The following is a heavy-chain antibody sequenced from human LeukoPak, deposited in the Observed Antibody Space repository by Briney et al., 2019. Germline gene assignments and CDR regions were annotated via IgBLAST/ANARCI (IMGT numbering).Heavy chain of an antibody. Sequence: GGSLRLSCAASGFTFSSYSMNWVRQAPGKGLEWVSSISGSSSYIYYADSVKGRFTISRDNAKNSLYLQMNSLRAEDTAVYYCARVSLTTVTTDYWGQGTLVTVSS. D-gene: IGHD4-17*01. CDR3: ARVSLTTVTTDY. CDR1: GFTFSSYS. J-gene: IGHJ4*02. CDR2: ISGSSSYI. V-gene: IGHV3-21*01.